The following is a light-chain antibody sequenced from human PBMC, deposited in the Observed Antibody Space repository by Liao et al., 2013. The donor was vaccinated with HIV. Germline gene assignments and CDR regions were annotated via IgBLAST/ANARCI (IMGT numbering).Light chain of an antibody. Sequence: SYELTQPPSVSVSPGQTATITCYGVYLEDKHVCWYQQRPGQSPVLVIYQDSRRPSGIPGRFSGSSSENTGTLTISGTQAMDEAEYYCQVWDRDAALFGGGTKLTVL. J-gene: IGLJ2*01. CDR3: QVWDRDAAL. CDR1: YLEDKH. V-gene: IGLV3-1*01. CDR2: QDS.